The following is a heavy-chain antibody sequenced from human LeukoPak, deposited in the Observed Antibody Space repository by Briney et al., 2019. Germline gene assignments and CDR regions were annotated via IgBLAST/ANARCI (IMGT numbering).Heavy chain of an antibody. CDR2: TRNKANSYTT. CDR3: ARPLRYSSGWYDY. Sequence: PGGSLRLSCAASGFTFSDHYMDWVRQAPGKGLEWVGRTRNKANSYTTEYAASVKGRFTISRDDSKNSLYPQMNSLKTEDTAVYYCARPLRYSSGWYDYWGQGTLVTVSS. J-gene: IGHJ4*02. CDR1: GFTFSDHY. V-gene: IGHV3-72*01. D-gene: IGHD6-19*01.